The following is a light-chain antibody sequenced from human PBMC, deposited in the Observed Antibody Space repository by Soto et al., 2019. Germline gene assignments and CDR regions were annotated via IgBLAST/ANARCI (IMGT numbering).Light chain of an antibody. CDR1: QSVSSSY. CDR3: QQFDSSSYT. V-gene: IGKV3-20*01. CDR2: SAS. J-gene: IGKJ2*01. Sequence: EIVVTQSPGAVSLSPGDRATLSCRASQSVSSSYLAWYQQKPGQAPRLLIYSASSRATGIPDRFSGSGSGTDFTLTISRLEPEDFAVYYCQQFDSSSYTFGQGTKLEIK.